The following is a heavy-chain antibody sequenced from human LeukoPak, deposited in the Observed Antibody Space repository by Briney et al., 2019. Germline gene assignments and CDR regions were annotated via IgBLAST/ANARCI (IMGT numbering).Heavy chain of an antibody. D-gene: IGHD4-11*01. V-gene: IGHV1-18*01. J-gene: IGHJ4*02. CDR3: ANPPTVTSFHY. CDR2: ISAYNGNT. CDR1: DYTFTSYG. Sequence: GASVKVSCKASDYTFTSYGINWVRQAPGQGLEWMGWISAYNGNTDYAQKLQGRVSMTTDTSTSTAYMELRSLRSDDTAVYYCANPPTVTSFHYWGQGTLVTVSS.